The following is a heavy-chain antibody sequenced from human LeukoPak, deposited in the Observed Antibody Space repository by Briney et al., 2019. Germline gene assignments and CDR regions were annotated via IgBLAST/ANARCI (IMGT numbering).Heavy chain of an antibody. D-gene: IGHD3-22*01. Sequence: GASVKVSCKASGYTFTGYYMHWVRQAPGQGLEWMGWINPNSGGTNYAQKFQGRVTMTRDTSISTAYMELSRLRSDDTAVYYCARVNDYDSSGYYFDYWGQGTLVTVSS. CDR1: GYTFTGYY. CDR2: INPNSGGT. CDR3: ARVNDYDSSGYYFDY. V-gene: IGHV1-2*02. J-gene: IGHJ4*02.